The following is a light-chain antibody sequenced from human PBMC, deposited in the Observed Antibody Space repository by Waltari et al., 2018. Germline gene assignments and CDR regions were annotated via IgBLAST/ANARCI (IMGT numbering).Light chain of an antibody. CDR3: QNYVRLPAT. CDR1: QSVGRS. Sequence: EIVLTQSPDTLSLSPGERGTLSCRASQSVGRSLTWYQQKPGQAPRLLIYDASRRAPGIPYRFSGSGSGTDFSLTISRLEPEDFAVYYCQNYVRLPATFGQGTKVEIK. V-gene: IGKV3-20*01. CDR2: DAS. J-gene: IGKJ1*01.